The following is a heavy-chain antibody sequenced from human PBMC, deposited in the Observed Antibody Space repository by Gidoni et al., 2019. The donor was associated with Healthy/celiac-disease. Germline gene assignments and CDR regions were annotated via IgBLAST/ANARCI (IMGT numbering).Heavy chain of an antibody. V-gene: IGHV3-23*01. Sequence: EVQLLESGGGLVQPGGSLRLSFAASGFTFSSYAMSWVRQAPGKGLEWVSAISGSGGSTYYADSVKGRFTISRDNSKNTLYLQMNSLRAEDTAVYYCAKVEGSRITMVRGAPIDYWGQGTLVTVSS. CDR3: AKVEGSRITMVRGAPIDY. J-gene: IGHJ4*02. CDR1: GFTFSSYA. CDR2: ISGSGGST. D-gene: IGHD3-10*01.